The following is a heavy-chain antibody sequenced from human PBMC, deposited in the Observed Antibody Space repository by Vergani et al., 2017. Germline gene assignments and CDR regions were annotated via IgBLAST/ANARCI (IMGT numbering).Heavy chain of an antibody. CDR3: ARHRTAGRNWFDP. J-gene: IGHJ5*02. D-gene: IGHD6-13*01. CDR1: GGSFSGYY. V-gene: IGHV4-34*01. CDR2: INHSGST. Sequence: QVQLQQWGAGLLKHSETLSLTCAVYGGSFSGYYWSWIRQPPGKGLEWIGEINHSGSTNYNPSLKSRVTISVDTSKNQFSLKLSSVTAADTAVYYCARHRTAGRNWFDPWGQGTLVTVSS.